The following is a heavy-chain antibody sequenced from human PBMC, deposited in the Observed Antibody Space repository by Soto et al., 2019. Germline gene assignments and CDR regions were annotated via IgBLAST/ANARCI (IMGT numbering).Heavy chain of an antibody. CDR1: VGSFSGYY. D-gene: IGHD3-3*01. Sequence: SETLSLTCAVYVGSFSGYYWSWIRQPPGKGLEWIGEIDHSGSTNYNPSLKSRVTISVDTSKNQFSLKLSSVTAADTAVYYCARGGVTIFGVVKGWFDPWGQGTLVT. J-gene: IGHJ5*02. V-gene: IGHV4-34*01. CDR2: IDHSGST. CDR3: ARGGVTIFGVVKGWFDP.